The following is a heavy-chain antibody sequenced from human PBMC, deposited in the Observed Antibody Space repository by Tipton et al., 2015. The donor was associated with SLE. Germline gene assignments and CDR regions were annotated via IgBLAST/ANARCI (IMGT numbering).Heavy chain of an antibody. CDR1: GYTFTNYG. V-gene: IGHV1-18*01. Sequence: QSGPEVKKPGAPVKVSCKASGYTFTNYGLSWVRQAPGEGLEWMGWINPNNGHTNYAQGLQDRVTLTTATSTKTGYMEVSGLTSEDTAVYYCARDSARPYYFDYWGQGTLVTVSS. CDR2: INPNNGHT. J-gene: IGHJ4*02. CDR3: ARDSARPYYFDY.